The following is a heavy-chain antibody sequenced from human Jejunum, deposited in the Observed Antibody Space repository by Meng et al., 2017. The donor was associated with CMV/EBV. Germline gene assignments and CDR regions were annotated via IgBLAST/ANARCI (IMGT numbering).Heavy chain of an antibody. CDR2: FYTGGAT. CDR1: AASTITYY. CDR3: ARASGFRGAKFDY. Sequence: HLQEWGPARVKTSGALSLSSTVAAASTITYYGTWIVQPAGKGLEWIGHFYTGGATNYNPSLKSRVTMSVDTSKTQFFLRLNSVTAADTAVYFCARASGFRGAKFDYWGQGLLVTVSS. D-gene: IGHD3-10*01. J-gene: IGHJ4*02. V-gene: IGHV4-4*07.